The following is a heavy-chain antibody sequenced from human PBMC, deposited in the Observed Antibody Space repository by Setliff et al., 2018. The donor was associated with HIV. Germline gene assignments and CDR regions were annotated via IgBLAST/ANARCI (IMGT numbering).Heavy chain of an antibody. Sequence: SETLSLTCTVPGGSFTSRSYYWGWIRQPPGKGLEWIGSIFYSGITYYNPSLKSRVTISVDTSKNQFSLKLTSVTAADTAVYYCARSKTFYDFWGGYYTHGAFKIWGLGTMVTVSS. CDR3: ARSKTFYDFWGGYYTHGAFKI. J-gene: IGHJ3*02. V-gene: IGHV4-39*01. CDR2: IFYSGIT. CDR1: GGSFTSRSYY. D-gene: IGHD3-3*01.